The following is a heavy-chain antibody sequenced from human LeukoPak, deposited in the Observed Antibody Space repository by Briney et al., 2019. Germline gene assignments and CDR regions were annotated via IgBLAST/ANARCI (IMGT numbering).Heavy chain of an antibody. Sequence: PGGSLRLSCAASGFTFSDYAMMWVRQSPGKGPEWVAAIRGGGHGPFYADSVRGRFTISRDNSKYTLFLQMDSLRAEDTAVYYCARDPNGDYVGAFDMWGPGTMVTVSS. CDR3: ARDPNGDYVGAFDM. CDR2: IRGGGHGP. CDR1: GFTFSDYA. D-gene: IGHD4-17*01. V-gene: IGHV3-23*01. J-gene: IGHJ3*02.